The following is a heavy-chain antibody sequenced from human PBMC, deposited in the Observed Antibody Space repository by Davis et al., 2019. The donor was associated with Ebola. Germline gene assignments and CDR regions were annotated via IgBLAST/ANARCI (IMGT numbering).Heavy chain of an antibody. CDR3: AGDGLPAALNY. J-gene: IGHJ4*02. CDR1: GFTFSRDW. Sequence: PGGSLRLSCAGSGFTFSRDWMSWVRQAPGKGLEWVAYIKQDGSEKYYVDSVKGRFTISRDKAKNSLYLQMNSLRVEDTALYYCAGDGLPAALNYWGQGTLVTVSS. V-gene: IGHV3-7*03. D-gene: IGHD2-2*01. CDR2: IKQDGSEK.